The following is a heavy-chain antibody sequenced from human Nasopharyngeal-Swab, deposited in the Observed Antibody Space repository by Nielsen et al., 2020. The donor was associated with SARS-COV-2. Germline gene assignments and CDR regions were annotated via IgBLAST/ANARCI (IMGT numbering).Heavy chain of an antibody. J-gene: IGHJ4*02. CDR3: ARNTDYYDSSGYQDY. D-gene: IGHD3-22*01. Sequence: GESLKISCAASGFTVSSNYMSWIRQAPGKGLEWVSYISSSVSIRYYADSVKGRFTISRDNAKNSLYLQMDSLRAEDTAVYYCARNTDYYDSSGYQDYWGQGTLVTVSS. CDR1: GFTVSSNY. V-gene: IGHV3-11*04. CDR2: ISSSVSIR.